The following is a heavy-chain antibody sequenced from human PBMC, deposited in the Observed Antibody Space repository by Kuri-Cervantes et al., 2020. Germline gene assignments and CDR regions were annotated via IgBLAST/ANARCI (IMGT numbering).Heavy chain of an antibody. J-gene: IGHJ6*02. CDR1: GYSISSGCY. D-gene: IGHD3-16*01. V-gene: IGHV4-38-2*01. Sequence: SETLSLTCAVSGYSISSGCYWGWIRQPPGKGLEWIGEINHGGGTNYNPSLKSRVTISVDTSKNQFSLRLSSVTAADTAVYYCARAGGVRSPLFSYYYGLDVWGRGTTVTVSS. CDR3: ARAGGVRSPLFSYYYGLDV. CDR2: INHGGGT.